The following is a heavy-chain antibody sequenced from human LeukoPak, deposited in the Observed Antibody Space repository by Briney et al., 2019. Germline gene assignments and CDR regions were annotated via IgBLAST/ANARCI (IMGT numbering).Heavy chain of an antibody. CDR1: GGSFSGYY. CDR2: TNHSGST. CDR3: ARGKTIFGVVTNNWFDP. J-gene: IGHJ5*02. Sequence: PSETLSLTCAVYGGSFSGYYWSWIRQPPGKGLEWIGETNHSGSTNYNPSLKSRVTISVDTSKNQFSLKLSSVTAADTAVYYCARGKTIFGVVTNNWFDPWGQGTLVTVSS. D-gene: IGHD3-3*01. V-gene: IGHV4-34*01.